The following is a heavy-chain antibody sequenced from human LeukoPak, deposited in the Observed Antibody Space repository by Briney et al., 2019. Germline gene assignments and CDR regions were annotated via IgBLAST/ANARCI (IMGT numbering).Heavy chain of an antibody. V-gene: IGHV3-23*01. CDR3: AKGSSPFDY. Sequence: GGSLRLSCEASGFTFSSYAMSWVRQAQGKGLEWVSAISANGGGTYYADSVKGRFTISRDNSKNTLYLQMNSLRAEDTAVYYCAKGSSPFDYWGQGTLVTVSS. D-gene: IGHD6-13*01. J-gene: IGHJ4*02. CDR1: GFTFSSYA. CDR2: ISANGGGT.